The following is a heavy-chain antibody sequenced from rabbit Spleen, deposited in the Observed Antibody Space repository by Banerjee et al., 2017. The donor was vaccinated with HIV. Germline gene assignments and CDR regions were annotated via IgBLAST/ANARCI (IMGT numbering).Heavy chain of an antibody. J-gene: IGHJ4*01. CDR2: INTATGKA. D-gene: IGHD4-1*01. CDR1: GFSFSDRDV. V-gene: IGHV1S40*01. Sequence: SLEESGGDLVKPGASLTLTCTASGFSFSDRDVMCWVRQAPGKGLEWIACINTATGKAVYATWAKGRFTISTISSTTVTLEMTSLTAADTATYFCARDLAGAIGWNFYLWGPGTLVTVS. CDR3: ARDLAGAIGWNFYL.